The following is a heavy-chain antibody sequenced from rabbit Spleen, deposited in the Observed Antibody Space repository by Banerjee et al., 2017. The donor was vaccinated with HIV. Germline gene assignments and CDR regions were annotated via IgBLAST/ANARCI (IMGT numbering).Heavy chain of an antibody. CDR3: ARDLTGVIGWNFGW. V-gene: IGHV1S40*01. J-gene: IGHJ4*01. D-gene: IGHD1-1*01. Sequence: QSLEESGGGLVKPGASLTLTCKASGSSFNSGYDMCWVRQAPGKGLEWVACAYAGSSGGTYSATWAKGRFTISKTSSTTVTLQVTGLTAADTATYFCARDLTGVIGWNFGWWGPGTLVTVS. CDR1: GSSFNSGYD. CDR2: AYAGSSGGT.